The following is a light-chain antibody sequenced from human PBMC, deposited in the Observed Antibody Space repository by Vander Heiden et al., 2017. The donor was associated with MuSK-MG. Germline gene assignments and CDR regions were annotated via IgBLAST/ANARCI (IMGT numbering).Light chain of an antibody. Sequence: DIQMTQSPSSLSASVGDRVTITCRASQSISSYLNWYQQKPGKAPKLLIYAASSLQSGVPSRFSGSGSGTDFTLTISSLQPEDFATYYCQQSYSTPPSDTFGQGTQLEIK. V-gene: IGKV1-39*01. CDR3: QQSYSTPPSDT. CDR2: AAS. J-gene: IGKJ5*01. CDR1: QSISSY.